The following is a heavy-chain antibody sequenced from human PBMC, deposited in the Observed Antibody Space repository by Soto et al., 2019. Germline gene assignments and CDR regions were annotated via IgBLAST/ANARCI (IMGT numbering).Heavy chain of an antibody. Sequence: SETLSLTCTLSGGSISGYYWRWIRQPPGKGLEWIGYMYNTGSTVYNPSFKSRVTISVDTSKNQFSLKLNSVTAADTAVYYCASVTRTCISTSCYRYYYGMDVWGQGTTVT. V-gene: IGHV4-59*01. J-gene: IGHJ6*02. D-gene: IGHD2-2*02. CDR2: MYNTGST. CDR3: ASVTRTCISTSCYRYYYGMDV. CDR1: GGSISGYY.